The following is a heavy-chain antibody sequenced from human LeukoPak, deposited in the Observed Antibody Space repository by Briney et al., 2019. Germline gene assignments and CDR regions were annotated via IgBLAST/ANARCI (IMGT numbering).Heavy chain of an antibody. J-gene: IGHJ5*02. CDR2: INPNSGGT. D-gene: IGHD2-2*01. Sequence: GASVKVSCKASGYTFTGYYMHWVRQAPGQGLEWMGWINPNSGGTNYAQKFQGRVTMTRDTSISTAYMELSRLRSDDTAVYYCARASHAAARFNWFDRWGQGTLVTVSS. CDR1: GYTFTGYY. CDR3: ARASHAAARFNWFDR. V-gene: IGHV1-2*02.